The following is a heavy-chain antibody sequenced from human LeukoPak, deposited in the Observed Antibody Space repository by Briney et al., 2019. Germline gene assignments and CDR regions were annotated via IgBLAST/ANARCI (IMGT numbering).Heavy chain of an antibody. Sequence: ASVKVSCKASGYTFTGYYMHWVRQAPGQGLEWMGWINPNSGGTNYAQKFQGRATMTRDTSISTVYMELRRLRSDDTAVYYCARGGDGYNAFNWFDPWGQGTLVTVSS. V-gene: IGHV1-2*02. D-gene: IGHD5-24*01. CDR2: INPNSGGT. CDR3: ARGGDGYNAFNWFDP. CDR1: GYTFTGYY. J-gene: IGHJ5*02.